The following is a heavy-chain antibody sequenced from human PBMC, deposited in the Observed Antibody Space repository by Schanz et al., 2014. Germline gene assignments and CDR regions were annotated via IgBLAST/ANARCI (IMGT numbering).Heavy chain of an antibody. D-gene: IGHD1-26*01. CDR2: ISGSGDHT. V-gene: IGHV3-53*01. J-gene: IGHJ6*02. CDR3: VKDLQRELLRDDHYYGMDV. Sequence: EVQLVESGGGLIQPGGSLRLSCAASGFTVSSNYMSWVRQAPGKGLEWVAVISGSGDHTHYADSVKGRFTISRDNSKNTLYLQMNSLRAEDTAVYYCVKDLQRELLRDDHYYGMDVWGQGTTVTVSS. CDR1: GFTVSSNY.